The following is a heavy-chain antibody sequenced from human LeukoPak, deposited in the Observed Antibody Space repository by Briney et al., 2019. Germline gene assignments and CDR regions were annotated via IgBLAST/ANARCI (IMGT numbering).Heavy chain of an antibody. Sequence: ASVKVSCKASGYTFTGYYMHWVRQAPGQGLEWMGWINPNSGGTNYAQKFQGRVTMTRDTSTSTVYMELSSLRSEDTAVYYCARGVRIAAAGKLGYWGQGTLVTVSS. V-gene: IGHV1-2*02. CDR3: ARGVRIAAAGKLGY. J-gene: IGHJ4*02. CDR2: INPNSGGT. CDR1: GYTFTGYY. D-gene: IGHD6-13*01.